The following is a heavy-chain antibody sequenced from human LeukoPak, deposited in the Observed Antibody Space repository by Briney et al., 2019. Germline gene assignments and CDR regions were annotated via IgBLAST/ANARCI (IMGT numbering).Heavy chain of an antibody. V-gene: IGHV3-7*01. Sequence: GGSLRLSCAASGFTFSNYWMTWVRQAPGKGLEWVANIKQGGSEKYYVDSVKGRFTISRDNAKNSLYLQMNSLRAEDTAVYYCARGDDYGDYKDHYFDYWGQGTLVTVSS. CDR3: ARGDDYGDYKDHYFDY. CDR1: GFTFSNYW. J-gene: IGHJ4*02. CDR2: IKQGGSEK. D-gene: IGHD4-17*01.